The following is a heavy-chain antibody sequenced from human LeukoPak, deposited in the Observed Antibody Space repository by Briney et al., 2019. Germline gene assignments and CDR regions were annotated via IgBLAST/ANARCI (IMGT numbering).Heavy chain of an antibody. Sequence: ASVKVSCKTSGYTFTSYYIHWVRQAPGQGLEWMGIINPSSGATNYAQKFQGRVTMTRDTSTSTVYRELSSQRSEDTAVYCCARATNFYYYYGMDVWGQGTTVTVSS. CDR2: INPSSGAT. V-gene: IGHV1-46*01. D-gene: IGHD1-26*01. CDR1: GYTFTSYY. J-gene: IGHJ6*02. CDR3: ARATNFYYYYGMDV.